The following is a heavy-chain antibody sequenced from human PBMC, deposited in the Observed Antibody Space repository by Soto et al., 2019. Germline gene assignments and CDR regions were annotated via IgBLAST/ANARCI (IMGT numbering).Heavy chain of an antibody. J-gene: IGHJ4*02. V-gene: IGHV1-69*01. CDR2: IIPLFGTP. CDR1: GGIFSTYA. CDR3: ASDRDDYGAGNYYIRIDF. D-gene: IGHD3-10*01. Sequence: QVQLVQSGAEVKKPGSSVKVSCKASGGIFSTYAISWLRQAPGQGLEWMGGIIPLFGTPNYAQRFQGRVTITADESMSAAYMEQSRLRSQDTAVYYCASDRDDYGAGNYYIRIDFWGQGTLVTVSS.